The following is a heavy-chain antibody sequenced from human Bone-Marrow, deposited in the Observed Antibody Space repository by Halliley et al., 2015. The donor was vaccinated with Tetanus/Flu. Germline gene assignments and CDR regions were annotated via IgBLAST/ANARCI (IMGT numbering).Heavy chain of an antibody. CDR2: ISVYNGHT. Sequence: QLVQSGAEVKKPGASVKVSCKASGYTFTNNGINWVRQAPGQGLEWMGWISVYNGHTNFAQNFQGRTTMTTDTSTSTAYLQLRGLRSDDRAVYFCARERRSVAGSPFDYWGPGALLSVSS. D-gene: IGHD6-19*01. CDR1: GYTFTNNG. CDR3: ARERRSVAGSPFDY. J-gene: IGHJ4*02. V-gene: IGHV1-18*04.